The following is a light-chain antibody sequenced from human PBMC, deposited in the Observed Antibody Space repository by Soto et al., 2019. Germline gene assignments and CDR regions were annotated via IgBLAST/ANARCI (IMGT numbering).Light chain of an antibody. CDR3: QKYGSSPKT. J-gene: IGKJ1*01. CDR2: GAS. Sequence: EIVITQSPATLSVSPGEGATLSCRASQGISSKLAWYQQKPGQAPRLLIYGASSRATGIPDRFSGSGSGTDFTLTISRLETEDFAVYYCQKYGSSPKTFGQGTKVDIK. CDR1: QGISSK. V-gene: IGKV3-20*01.